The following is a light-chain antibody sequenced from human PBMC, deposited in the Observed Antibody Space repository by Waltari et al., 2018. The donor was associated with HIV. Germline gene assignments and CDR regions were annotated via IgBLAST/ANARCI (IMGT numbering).Light chain of an antibody. Sequence: VLTQPPAVVSLSLGDNATLSCRASRTLSSGLFCHTFFGSGRLAWYQHKRGRAPRLLIYSATTRAAGVPDRFSGSESGPDFTLIINGLQPEDFATYFCLQYAVSPRTFGQGTTV. V-gene: IGKV3-20*01. CDR3: LQYAVSPRT. CDR2: SAT. CDR1: RTLSSGLFCHTFFGSGR. J-gene: IGKJ1*01.